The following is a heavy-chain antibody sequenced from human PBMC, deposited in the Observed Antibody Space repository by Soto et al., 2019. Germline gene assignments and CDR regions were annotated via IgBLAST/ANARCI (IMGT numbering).Heavy chain of an antibody. J-gene: IGHJ4*02. CDR2: ISTYNGNT. V-gene: IGHV1-18*01. Sequence: QVQLVQSGVEVKKPGASVKVSCKVSGDSFTSFAISWVRQAPGQGLEWMGWISTYNGNTNYGPKVQGRGTLTTDTSTSTAYMDLRRLRSDDTAVYYCAAGSFLGPWQYWGQGTLVTVSS. D-gene: IGHD1-26*01. CDR3: AAGSFLGPWQY. CDR1: GDSFTSFA.